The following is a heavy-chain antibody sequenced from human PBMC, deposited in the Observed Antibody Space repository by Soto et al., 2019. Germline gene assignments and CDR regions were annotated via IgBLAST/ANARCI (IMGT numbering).Heavy chain of an antibody. CDR3: ARGHYGSPPGYFDC. CDR1: GVTVSSNY. D-gene: IGHD3-10*01. J-gene: IGHJ4*02. V-gene: IGHV3-66*01. Sequence: GALRHSCGASGVTVSSNYMSLCRQAPGKGLEWVSVIYSGGSPYYADSVKGRFTISRDNSKNTLYLQMNSLRAEDTAVYYCARGHYGSPPGYFDCWGQGTLVTVSS. CDR2: IYSGGSP.